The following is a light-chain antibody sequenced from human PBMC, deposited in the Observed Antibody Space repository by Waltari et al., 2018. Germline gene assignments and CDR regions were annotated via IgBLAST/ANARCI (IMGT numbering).Light chain of an antibody. Sequence: QSVLTQPPSVSAAPGQRVTISCSGCSSNIGNNYVSWYRQFPGTATKLLIYENTERPSGIPGRFSGSKSGTSATLDITGLQAGDEADYYCGTWDSSLSGAVFGGGTHLTVL. J-gene: IGLJ7*01. CDR3: GTWDSSLSGAV. CDR1: SSNIGNNY. CDR2: ENT. V-gene: IGLV1-51*02.